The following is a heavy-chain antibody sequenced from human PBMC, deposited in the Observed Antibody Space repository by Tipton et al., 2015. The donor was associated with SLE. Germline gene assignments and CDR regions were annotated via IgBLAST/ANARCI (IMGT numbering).Heavy chain of an antibody. CDR3: ARDPKYDYGIDY. J-gene: IGHJ4*02. D-gene: IGHD4-17*01. CDR1: GFTFSTYW. CDR2: INSDGRGT. V-gene: IGHV3-74*01. Sequence: SLRLSCAASGFTFSTYWMHWVRQAPGKGLVWVSRINSDGRGTSYADSVKGRFTISRDNAKNTLYLQMNSLRAEDTAVYYCARDPKYDYGIDYWGQGTLVSVSS.